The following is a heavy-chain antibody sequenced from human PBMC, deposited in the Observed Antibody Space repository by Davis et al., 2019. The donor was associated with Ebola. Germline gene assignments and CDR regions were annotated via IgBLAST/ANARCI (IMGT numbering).Heavy chain of an antibody. CDR1: GFTFSSYE. CDR3: ASLIYDFWSGYPREYYFVY. CDR2: ISSSGSTI. Sequence: PGGSLRLSCAASGFTFSSYEMNWVRQAPGKGLEWVSYISSSGSTIYYADSVKGRFTISRDNAKNSLYLQMNSLRAEDTAVYYCASLIYDFWSGYPREYYFVYWGQGTLVTVSS. V-gene: IGHV3-48*03. D-gene: IGHD3-3*01. J-gene: IGHJ4*02.